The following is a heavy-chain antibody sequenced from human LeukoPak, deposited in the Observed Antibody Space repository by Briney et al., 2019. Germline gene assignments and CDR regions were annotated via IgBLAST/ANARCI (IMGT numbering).Heavy chain of an antibody. Sequence: PGGSLRLSCAASGFTFSDYYMSWIRQAPGKGLEWISYISSRSGTSIFYADSVKGRFTISRDNAKNSLHLQMDSLRAEDTAVYYCTRVRGSYSVDYWGQGTLVT. V-gene: IGHV3-11*04. CDR1: GFTFSDYY. CDR2: ISSRSGTSI. CDR3: TRVRGSYSVDY. D-gene: IGHD1-26*01. J-gene: IGHJ4*02.